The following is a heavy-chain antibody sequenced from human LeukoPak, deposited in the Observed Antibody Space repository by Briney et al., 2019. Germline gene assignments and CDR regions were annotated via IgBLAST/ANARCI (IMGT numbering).Heavy chain of an antibody. CDR3: ARDLGIAVTGTLGWFDP. CDR1: GDSISSGDYY. Sequence: SETLSLTCTVSGDSISSGDYYWTWIRQPAGKGLEWVGRIYSNGNTNYNPSLKSRLSISMDTSKNQFSLKLNSVTAVDTAVYYCARDLGIAVTGTLGWFDPWGQGTLVTVSS. J-gene: IGHJ5*02. D-gene: IGHD6-19*01. V-gene: IGHV4-61*02. CDR2: IYSNGNT.